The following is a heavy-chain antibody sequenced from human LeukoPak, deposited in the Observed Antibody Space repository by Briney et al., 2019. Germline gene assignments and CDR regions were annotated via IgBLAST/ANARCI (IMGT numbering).Heavy chain of an antibody. Sequence: SQTLSLTCTVSGGSISSGSYYWSWIRQPAGKGLEWIGRIYTSGSTNYNPSLKSRVTISVDTSKNQFSLKLSSVTAADTAVYYCARGKKMGATTSNFDYWGQGTLVTVSS. CDR1: GGSISSGSYY. J-gene: IGHJ4*02. CDR3: ARGKKMGATTSNFDY. D-gene: IGHD1-26*01. CDR2: IYTSGST. V-gene: IGHV4-61*02.